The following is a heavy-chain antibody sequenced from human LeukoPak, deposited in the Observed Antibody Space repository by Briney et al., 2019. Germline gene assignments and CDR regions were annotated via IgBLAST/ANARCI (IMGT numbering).Heavy chain of an antibody. V-gene: IGHV1-18*04. CDR3: ARVKYYDILTGPDY. CDR1: GYSFTSYW. CDR2: ISAYNGNT. J-gene: IGHJ4*02. Sequence: GESLRISCKGSGYSFTSYWISWVRQAPGQGLEWMGWISAYNGNTNYAQKLQGRVTMTTDTSTSTAYMELRSLRSDDTAVYYCARVKYYDILTGPDYWGQGTLVTVSS. D-gene: IGHD3-9*01.